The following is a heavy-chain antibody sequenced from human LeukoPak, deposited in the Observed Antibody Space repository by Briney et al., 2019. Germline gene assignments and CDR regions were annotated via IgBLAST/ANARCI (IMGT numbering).Heavy chain of an antibody. J-gene: IGHJ4*02. CDR1: GFTFSNFW. V-gene: IGHV3-7*04. D-gene: IGHD1-1*01. Sequence: QSGGSLRLSCAVSGFTFSNFWMSWVRQAPGRGLEWVANIHPEGNEKYHVEFVEGRFTISRDNTKNLLFLQMNGLRVDDTAVYYCARGDDFSGDHWGQGTLVTVSS. CDR3: ARGDDFSGDH. CDR2: IHPEGNEK.